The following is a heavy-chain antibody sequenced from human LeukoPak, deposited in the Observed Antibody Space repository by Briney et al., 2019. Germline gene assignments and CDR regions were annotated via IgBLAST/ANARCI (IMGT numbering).Heavy chain of an antibody. CDR1: GYSISSGYY. Sequence: SETLSLTCAVYGYSISSGYYWGWIRQPPGKGLEWIGSIYHSGSTYYNPSLKSRVTISVDPSKNQFSLKLSSVTAADTDVYYFASFHCGGDCYDYSGHGTLVTVSS. V-gene: IGHV4-38-2*01. D-gene: IGHD2-21*01. J-gene: IGHJ4*01. CDR2: IYHSGST. CDR3: ASFHCGGDCYDY.